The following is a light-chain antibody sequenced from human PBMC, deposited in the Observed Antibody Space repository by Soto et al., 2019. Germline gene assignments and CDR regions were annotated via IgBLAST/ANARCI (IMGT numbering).Light chain of an antibody. Sequence: LTQPAPVSGSPGQSITISCTGTSXDVGGYNFVSWYQHHPGKAPKLMIYEVNNRPSGVSNRFSGSKSGNTASLTISGLQAEDEADYYCSSYTSGSTYVFGTGTKVTVL. J-gene: IGLJ1*01. CDR3: SSYTSGSTYV. CDR1: SXDVGGYNF. V-gene: IGLV2-14*01. CDR2: EVN.